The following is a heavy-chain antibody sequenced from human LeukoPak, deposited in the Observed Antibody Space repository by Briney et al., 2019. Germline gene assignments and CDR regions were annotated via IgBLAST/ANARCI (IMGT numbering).Heavy chain of an antibody. V-gene: IGHV4-38-2*02. Sequence: ASETLSLTCTVSGYSISSGHYWGWIRQPPGKGLEWIGSIYHSGDTYYNPSLKSRVTISVDTSKNQFSLKLSSVTAADTAVYYCATLGRIAAAGTSVNSPSVDYWGQGTLVTVSS. D-gene: IGHD6-13*01. CDR3: ATLGRIAAAGTSVNSPSVDY. CDR2: IYHSGDT. J-gene: IGHJ4*02. CDR1: GYSISSGHY.